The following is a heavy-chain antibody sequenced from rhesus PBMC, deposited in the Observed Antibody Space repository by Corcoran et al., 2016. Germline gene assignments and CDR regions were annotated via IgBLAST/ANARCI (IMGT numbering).Heavy chain of an antibody. CDR2: IRSTSSYI. D-gene: IGHD1-44*02. J-gene: IGHJ4*01. CDR3: TRLGGRDDY. CDR1: AFPFSCYG. Sequence: EVQLVESGGGLVQHGGSLRLSCEASAFPFSCYGMRWVPQAPGKGLEGGSSIRSTSSYIYYADSVKGRFTISRDNAKNTLSLQMNSLRAEDTAVYYCTRLGGRDDYWGQGVLVTVSS. V-gene: IGHV3S16*01.